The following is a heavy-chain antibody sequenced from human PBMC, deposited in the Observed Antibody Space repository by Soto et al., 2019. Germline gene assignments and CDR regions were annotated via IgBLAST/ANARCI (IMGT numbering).Heavy chain of an antibody. Sequence: PGGSLRLSCAASGFTFSSYGMHWVRQAPGKGLEWVAVISYDGSNKYYADSVKGRFTISRDNSKNTLYLQMNSLRAEDTAVYYCARALAPLIVGATIDYWGQGTLVTVSS. CDR1: GFTFSSYG. V-gene: IGHV3-30*03. CDR3: ARALAPLIVGATIDY. D-gene: IGHD1-26*01. CDR2: ISYDGSNK. J-gene: IGHJ4*02.